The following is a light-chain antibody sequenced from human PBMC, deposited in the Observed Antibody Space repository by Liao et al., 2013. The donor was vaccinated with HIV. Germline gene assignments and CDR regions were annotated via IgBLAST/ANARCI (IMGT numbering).Light chain of an antibody. CDR2: EDT. V-gene: IGLV3-1*01. J-gene: IGLJ3*02. CDR3: HTWDTNSWV. Sequence: SYELTQPPSVSVSPGQTARITCSGDALSKQYTYWYQQKPGQSPLLVIYEDTKRPSGIPERFSGSNSGNTATLTISGTQALDEADYYCHTWDTNSWVFGGGTKLMVL. CDR1: ALSKQY.